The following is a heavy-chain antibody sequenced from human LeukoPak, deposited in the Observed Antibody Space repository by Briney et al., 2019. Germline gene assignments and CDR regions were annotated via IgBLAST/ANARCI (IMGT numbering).Heavy chain of an antibody. V-gene: IGHV4-34*01. CDR3: ARGGSGIAVAGTRADFDY. J-gene: IGHJ4*02. D-gene: IGHD6-19*01. CDR2: INHSGST. CDR1: GGSFSGYY. Sequence: SETLSLTCAVYGGSFSGYYWSWIRQPPGKGLEWIGEINHSGSTNYNPSLKSRVTISVDTSKNQFSLKLSPVTAADTAVYYCARGGSGIAVAGTRADFDYWGQGTLVTVSS.